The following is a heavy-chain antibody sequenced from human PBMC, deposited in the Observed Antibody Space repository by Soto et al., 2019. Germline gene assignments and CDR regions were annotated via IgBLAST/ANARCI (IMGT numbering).Heavy chain of an antibody. Sequence: KPSETLSLTCTVSGGSITTGGSYWSWIRQHPGKGLEWIGNIYHSGNTYYNPSLKSRLTISVDTSKNQFSLKLSSVTAADTAVYYCARDQLPTWIQPGGAFDIWGQGTMVTVSS. CDR1: GGSITTGGSY. J-gene: IGHJ3*02. V-gene: IGHV4-31*03. CDR2: IYHSGNT. CDR3: ARDQLPTWIQPGGAFDI. D-gene: IGHD5-18*01.